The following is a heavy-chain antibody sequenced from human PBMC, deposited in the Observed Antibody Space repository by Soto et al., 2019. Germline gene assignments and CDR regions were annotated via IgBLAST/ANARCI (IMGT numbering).Heavy chain of an antibody. J-gene: IGHJ4*02. D-gene: IGHD2-21*02. Sequence: PSETLSLTCTVSGGSITSSEYYWAWIRQPPGKGLQFVGTIYYSGSSYSNPSLKSRLSMSVDTSKNQFSLTMKSVTAADTALYFCARQRTSVVTQAYFDVWGPGSLVTVSS. CDR2: IYYSGSS. CDR1: GGSITSSEYY. V-gene: IGHV4-39*01. CDR3: ARQRTSVVTQAYFDV.